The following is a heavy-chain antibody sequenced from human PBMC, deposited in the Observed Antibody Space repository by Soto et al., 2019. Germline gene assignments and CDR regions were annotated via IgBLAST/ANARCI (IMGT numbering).Heavy chain of an antibody. J-gene: IGHJ4*02. CDR1: GGSISSSSYY. CDR2: IYYSGST. V-gene: IGHV4-39*01. D-gene: IGHD6-19*01. Sequence: SETLPLTCTVSGGSISSSSYYWGWIRQPPGKGLEWIGSIYYSGSTYYNPSLKSRVTISVDTSKNQFSLSLTSVTAADTAVYYCARHYSSGWDYFDYWGQGTLVTVSS. CDR3: ARHYSSGWDYFDY.